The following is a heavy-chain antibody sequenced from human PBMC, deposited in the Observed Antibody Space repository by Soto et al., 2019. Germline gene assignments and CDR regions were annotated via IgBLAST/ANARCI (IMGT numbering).Heavy chain of an antibody. CDR2: IYYSGST. D-gene: IGHD5-12*01. CDR3: ARRQRWLQHIDY. CDR1: GGSISSGGYY. Sequence: QVQLQESGPGLVKPSQTLSLTCTVSGGSISSGGYYWSWIRQHPGKGLEWIGYIYYSGSTYYNPSFKSRVTISVDTSKNQFSLKLSSVTAADTAVYYCARRQRWLQHIDYWGQGTLVTVSS. V-gene: IGHV4-31*03. J-gene: IGHJ4*02.